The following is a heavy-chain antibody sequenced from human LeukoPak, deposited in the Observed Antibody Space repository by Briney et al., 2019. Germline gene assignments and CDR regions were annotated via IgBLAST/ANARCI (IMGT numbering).Heavy chain of an antibody. V-gene: IGHV1-46*01. Sequence: ASVKVSCKTSGFTFTNYYMHWVRQAPGQGLEWMGIVNPRGGSTTYAQKFQGRVTMTRDTSTSTVYMELGSLRYEDTAVYYCARDRDYGDYNTQDLFVFWGQGTLVTVSS. CDR2: VNPRGGST. CDR3: ARDRDYGDYNTQDLFVF. D-gene: IGHD4-17*01. CDR1: GFTFTNYY. J-gene: IGHJ4*02.